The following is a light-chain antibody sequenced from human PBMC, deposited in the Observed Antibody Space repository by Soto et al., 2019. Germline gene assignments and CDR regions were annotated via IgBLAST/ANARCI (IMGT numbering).Light chain of an antibody. CDR1: SNDLGGFNY. J-gene: IGLJ2*01. Sequence: QSALTQPPSASGSPGQSVTISCSGTSNDLGGFNYVSWYQQHPGKSPKLIIYEVTERPSGVPDRFSGSKSGNTASLTVSGRQAEDEADYYRSSYGRDANLIFGGGTKPTVL. CDR3: SSYGRDANLI. CDR2: EVT. V-gene: IGLV2-8*01.